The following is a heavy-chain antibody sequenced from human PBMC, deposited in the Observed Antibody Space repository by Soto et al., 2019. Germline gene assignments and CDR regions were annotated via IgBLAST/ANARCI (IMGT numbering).Heavy chain of an antibody. Sequence: EVHLVESGGALVKPGRSLRLSCTTSGFSFGDDAMSWFRQAPGKGLEWVGFIRGKVFGGSTEFAASLEGRFSISRDDSKSIVHLQLNSLKTEDTAVYYCARDTVPEGGIYIQHWGQGTLVTVSS. V-gene: IGHV3-49*05. J-gene: IGHJ1*01. CDR2: IRGKVFGGST. D-gene: IGHD1-26*01. CDR1: GFSFGDDA. CDR3: ARDTVPEGGIYIQH.